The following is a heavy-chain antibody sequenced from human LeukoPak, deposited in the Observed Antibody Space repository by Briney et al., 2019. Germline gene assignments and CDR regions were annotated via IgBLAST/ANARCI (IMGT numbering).Heavy chain of an antibody. CDR3: ARDLDIVVALAAPRHYGMDV. J-gene: IGHJ6*02. CDR1: GYTFTNYG. V-gene: IGHV1-18*01. Sequence: ASVKVSCKASGYTFTNYGISWVRQAPGQGLEWMGWISADNGNTNYVQKLQGRFTMTTDTSASTAYMELRSLRSDDTAVYYCARDLDIVVALAAPRHYGMDVWGQGTTGTLSS. CDR2: ISADNGNT. D-gene: IGHD2-2*01.